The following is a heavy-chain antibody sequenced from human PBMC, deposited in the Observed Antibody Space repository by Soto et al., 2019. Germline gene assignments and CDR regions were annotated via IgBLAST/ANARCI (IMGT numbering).Heavy chain of an antibody. CDR2: ISYDGSNK. Sequence: QVQLVESGGGVVQPGRSLRLSCAASEFTFSSYGMHWVRQAPGKGLEWVAVISYDGSNKYYADSVKGRFTISRDNSKNTLYLQMNSLRAEDTAVYYCAKDGSGWYRGDYCDYWGQGTLVTVSS. V-gene: IGHV3-30*18. CDR3: AKDGSGWYRGDYCDY. J-gene: IGHJ4*02. CDR1: EFTFSSYG. D-gene: IGHD6-19*01.